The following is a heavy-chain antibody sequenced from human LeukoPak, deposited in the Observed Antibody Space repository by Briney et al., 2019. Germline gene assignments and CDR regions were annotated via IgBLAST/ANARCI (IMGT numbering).Heavy chain of an antibody. V-gene: IGHV3-30-3*01. J-gene: IGHJ5*02. Sequence: GGSLRLSCAASGLTFSSYAMHWVRQAPGKGLEWVAVISYDGSNKYYADSVKGRFTISRDNSKNTLYLQMNSLRAEDTAVYYCARAKGSWYIPWFDPWGQGTLVTVSS. CDR3: ARAKGSWYIPWFDP. CDR1: GLTFSSYA. CDR2: ISYDGSNK. D-gene: IGHD6-13*01.